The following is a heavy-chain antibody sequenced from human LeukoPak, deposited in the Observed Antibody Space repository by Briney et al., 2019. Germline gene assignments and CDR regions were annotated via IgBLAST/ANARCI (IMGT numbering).Heavy chain of an antibody. Sequence: SETLSLTCAVYGGSFSGYYWSWIRQPPGKGLEWIGEINHSGSTNYNPSLKSRVTISVDTSKNQFSLKLSSVTAADTAVYYCASLGMATITSTSPFDYWDQGTLVTVSS. D-gene: IGHD5-24*01. V-gene: IGHV4-34*01. J-gene: IGHJ4*02. CDR3: ASLGMATITSTSPFDY. CDR1: GGSFSGYY. CDR2: INHSGST.